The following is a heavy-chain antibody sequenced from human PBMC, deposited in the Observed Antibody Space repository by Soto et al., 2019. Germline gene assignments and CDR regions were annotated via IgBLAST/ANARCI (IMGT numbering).Heavy chain of an antibody. CDR1: GYSFTSYW. Sequence: GESLKISCKGSGYSFTSYWISWVRQMPGKGLEWMGRIDPSDSYTNYSPSFQGHVTISADKSISTAYLQWSSLKASDTAMYYCARPILQRDSSSSPYYYYGMDVWGQGTTVTVSS. V-gene: IGHV5-10-1*01. CDR3: ARPILQRDSSSSPYYYYGMDV. CDR2: IDPSDSYT. D-gene: IGHD6-6*01. J-gene: IGHJ6*02.